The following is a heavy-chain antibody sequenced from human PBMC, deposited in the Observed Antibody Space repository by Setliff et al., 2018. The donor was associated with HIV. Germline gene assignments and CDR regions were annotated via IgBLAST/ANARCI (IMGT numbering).Heavy chain of an antibody. CDR1: GYTFTDNY. CDR3: AREVYYDSSPGGHDAFDI. D-gene: IGHD3-22*01. V-gene: IGHV1-2*02. Sequence: ASVKVSCKASGYTFTDNYIHWVRQAPGQGLEWMGWIIPKSGGTNYAQRFQVGVTMTRDTSISTAYMELSRLRSDDTAVYYCAREVYYDSSPGGHDAFDIWGQGTMVTVSS. J-gene: IGHJ3*02. CDR2: IIPKSGGT.